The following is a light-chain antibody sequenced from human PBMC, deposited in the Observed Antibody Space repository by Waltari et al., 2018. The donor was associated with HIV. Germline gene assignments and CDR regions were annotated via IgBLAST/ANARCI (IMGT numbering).Light chain of an antibody. J-gene: IGLJ3*02. Sequence: QSALTQPPSASGSPGQTVTISCTGTSTNIGSYYVDSYYQLPPTAPPPLIYTNNQQPPGTAPQLLMYRKNRQPSGVPYKFSGSKYGTNAALAMSALRYEDDEDYYCAAWDDSRSGRVFGGGTKLTVL. CDR1: STNIGSYY. CDR2: RKN. V-gene: IGLV1-47*01. CDR3: AAWDDSRSGRV.